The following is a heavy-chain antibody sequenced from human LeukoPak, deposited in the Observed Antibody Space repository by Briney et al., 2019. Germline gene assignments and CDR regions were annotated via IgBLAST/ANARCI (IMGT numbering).Heavy chain of an antibody. CDR1: GVYMSDYY. Sequence: SETLSLTCTVSGVYMSDYYWSWTRLPAGKGLECIGFVYTSGSTNYNPSLKSRVTMSIDTSKSQISLRLISVTAADTAVYYCARDVQSSGGYNWFDPWAREPKSSSPQ. CDR2: VYTSGST. CDR3: ARDVQSSGGYNWFDP. V-gene: IGHV4-4*07. J-gene: IGHJ5*02. D-gene: IGHD2-15*01.